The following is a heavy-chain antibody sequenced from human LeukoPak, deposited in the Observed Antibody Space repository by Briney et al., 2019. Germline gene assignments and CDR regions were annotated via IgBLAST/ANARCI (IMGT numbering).Heavy chain of an antibody. CDR3: ALLAYCGGDCSSWFDP. Sequence: ASVKVSCKASGYTFTGYYMHWVRQAPGQGLEWMGWINPNSGGTNYAQKFQGRVTMTRDTSISTAYMELNRLRSDDTAVYYCALLAYCGGDCSSWFDPWGQGTLVTASS. J-gene: IGHJ5*02. D-gene: IGHD2-21*02. CDR1: GYTFTGYY. V-gene: IGHV1-2*02. CDR2: INPNSGGT.